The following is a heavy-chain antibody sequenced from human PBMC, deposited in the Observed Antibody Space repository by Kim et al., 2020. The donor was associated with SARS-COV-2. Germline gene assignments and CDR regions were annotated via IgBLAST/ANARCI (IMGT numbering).Heavy chain of an antibody. CDR1: GGSISSGGYY. CDR3: ASKEGSSGWYGVDAFDI. CDR2: IYYSGST. Sequence: SETLSLTCTVSGGSISSGGYYWSWIRQHPGKGLEWIGYIYYSGSTYYNPSLKSRVTISVDTSKNQFSLKLSSVTAADTAVYYCASKEGSSGWYGVDAFDIWGQGTMVTVSS. V-gene: IGHV4-31*03. J-gene: IGHJ3*02. D-gene: IGHD6-19*01.